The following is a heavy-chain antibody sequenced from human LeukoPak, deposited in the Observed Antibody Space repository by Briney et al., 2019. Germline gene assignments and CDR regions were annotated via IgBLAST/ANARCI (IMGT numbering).Heavy chain of an antibody. D-gene: IGHD4-17*01. Sequence: SETLSLTCAVSGYSISSSNWWGWIRQPPGKGLEWIGYIYYSGSTYYNPSLKSRVTMSVDTSKNQFSLKLSSVTAVDTAVYYCARTADLTVTTPYFDYWGQGTLVTVSS. J-gene: IGHJ4*02. CDR2: IYYSGST. V-gene: IGHV4-28*01. CDR1: GYSISSSNW. CDR3: ARTADLTVTTPYFDY.